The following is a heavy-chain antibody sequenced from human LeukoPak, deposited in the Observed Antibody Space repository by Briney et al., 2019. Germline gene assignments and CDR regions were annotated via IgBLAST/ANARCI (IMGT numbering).Heavy chain of an antibody. D-gene: IGHD3-3*01. J-gene: IGHJ4*02. V-gene: IGHV4-4*07. CDR2: IYTIGST. CDR1: GGSISSYY. Sequence: SETLSLTCTVSGGSISSYYWSWIRQPAGKGLEWIGRIYTIGSTNYNPSLKSRVTISVDTSKNQFSLKLSSVTAADTAVYYCARHRTDFWSGYYLDYWGQGTLVTVSS. CDR3: ARHRTDFWSGYYLDY.